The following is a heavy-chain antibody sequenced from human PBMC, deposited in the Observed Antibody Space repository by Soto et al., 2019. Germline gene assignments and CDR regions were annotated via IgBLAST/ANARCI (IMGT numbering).Heavy chain of an antibody. D-gene: IGHD3-22*01. CDR3: AKDGNVVVQAY. V-gene: IGHV3-30*02. CDR1: GITFSDFA. CDR2: ILNNGRSK. J-gene: IGHJ4*02. Sequence: GGSLRRSCAASGITFSDFAMCWVRQAPGKGLEWVAVILNNGRSKYYADPVKGRFTISRDNSKNKLYLQMNSLRAGDTAVYYCAKDGNVVVQAYWGQGTLVTVSS.